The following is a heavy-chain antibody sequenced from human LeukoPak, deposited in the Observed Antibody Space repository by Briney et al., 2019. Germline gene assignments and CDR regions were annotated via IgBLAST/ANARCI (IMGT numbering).Heavy chain of an antibody. J-gene: IGHJ4*02. D-gene: IGHD6-6*01. CDR1: GGSISSYY. Sequence: PSETLSLTCTVSGGSISSYYWSWIRQPPGKGLEWIGYIYYSGSTNYNPSLKSRVTISVDTSKNQFSLKLSSVTAADTAVYYCARSDYSSSPFEYWGQGTLVTVSS. CDR3: ARSDYSSSPFEY. CDR2: IYYSGST. V-gene: IGHV4-59*01.